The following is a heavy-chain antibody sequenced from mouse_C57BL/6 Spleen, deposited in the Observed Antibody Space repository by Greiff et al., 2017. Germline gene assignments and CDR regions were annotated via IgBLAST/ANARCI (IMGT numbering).Heavy chain of an antibody. V-gene: IGHV1-80*01. D-gene: IGHD1-1*01. J-gene: IGHJ4*01. CDR3: ANYGSSLYAMYY. CDR1: GYAFSSYW. CDR2: IYPGDGDT. Sequence: VQLQQSGAELVKPGASVKISCKASGYAFSSYWMNWVKQRPGKGLEWIGQIYPGDGDTNYNGKFKGKATLTADKSSSTAYMQISSLTSEDSAVYFCANYGSSLYAMYYWGQGASVTVSS.